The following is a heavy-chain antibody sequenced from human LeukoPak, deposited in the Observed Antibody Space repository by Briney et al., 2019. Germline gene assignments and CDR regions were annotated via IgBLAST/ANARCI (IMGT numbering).Heavy chain of an antibody. CDR2: ISGSGGST. V-gene: IGHV3-23*01. CDR3: AKDSPYSSSWRDPFDY. Sequence: GGSLRLSCAASGFTFSSYAMSWVRQAPGKGLEWVSAISGSGGSTYYADSVKGRFTISRDNSKNTLYLQMNSLRAEDTAAYYCAKDSPYSSSWRDPFDYWGQGTLVTVSS. J-gene: IGHJ4*02. D-gene: IGHD6-13*01. CDR1: GFTFSSYA.